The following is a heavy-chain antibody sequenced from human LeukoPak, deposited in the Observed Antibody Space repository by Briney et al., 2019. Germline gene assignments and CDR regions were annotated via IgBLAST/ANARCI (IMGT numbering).Heavy chain of an antibody. Sequence: GASVKVSCKASGGTFSSYAISWVRQAPGQGLEWMGGIIPIFGTANYAQKFQGRVTITTDESTSTAYMELSSLRSEDTAVYYCASAPREGYDLWSGYSEPLDYWGQGTLVTVSS. D-gene: IGHD3-3*01. CDR2: IIPIFGTA. V-gene: IGHV1-69*05. J-gene: IGHJ4*02. CDR1: GGTFSSYA. CDR3: ASAPREGYDLWSGYSEPLDY.